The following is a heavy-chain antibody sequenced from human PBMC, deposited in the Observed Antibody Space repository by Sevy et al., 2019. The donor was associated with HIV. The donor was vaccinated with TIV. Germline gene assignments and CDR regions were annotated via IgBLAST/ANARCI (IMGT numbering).Heavy chain of an antibody. CDR1: GFTFSSYA. J-gene: IGHJ4*02. CDR2: ISGSGGST. D-gene: IGHD3-3*01. Sequence: GGSLRLSCAASGFTFSSYAMSWVRQAPGKGLEWVSAISGSGGSTEYADSVKGRCTISRDKAKNTLDLQMNSLRAEDTAVYYCATDSGGDFWGGSPLLVLFDYWGQGTLVTVSS. V-gene: IGHV3-23*01. CDR3: ATDSGGDFWGGSPLLVLFDY.